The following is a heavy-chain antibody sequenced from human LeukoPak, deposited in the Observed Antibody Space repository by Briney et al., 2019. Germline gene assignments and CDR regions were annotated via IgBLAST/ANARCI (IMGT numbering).Heavy chain of an antibody. CDR3: AKARGGSYYNWFDP. Sequence: GGSLGLSCAASGFTFSSYGMHWVRQAPGKGLEWVAVIWYDGSNKYYADSVKGRFTISRDNSKNTLYLQMNSLRAEDTAVYYCAKARGGSYYNWFDPWGQGTLVTVSS. D-gene: IGHD3-10*01. CDR1: GFTFSSYG. CDR2: IWYDGSNK. V-gene: IGHV3-33*06. J-gene: IGHJ5*02.